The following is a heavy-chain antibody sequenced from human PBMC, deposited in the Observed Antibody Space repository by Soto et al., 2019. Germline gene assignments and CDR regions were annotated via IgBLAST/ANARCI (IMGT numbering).Heavy chain of an antibody. CDR1: GFTFSSYA. CDR2: ISGSGGST. J-gene: IGHJ4*02. CDR3: AKSGPPPGQPTTSYFDY. D-gene: IGHD1-1*01. Sequence: GGSLRLSCAASGFTFSSYAMSWVRQAPGKGLEWVSAISGSGGSTYYADSVKGRFTISRDNSKNTLYLQMNSLRAEDTAVYYCAKSGPPPGQPTTSYFDYWGQGTLVTVSS. V-gene: IGHV3-23*01.